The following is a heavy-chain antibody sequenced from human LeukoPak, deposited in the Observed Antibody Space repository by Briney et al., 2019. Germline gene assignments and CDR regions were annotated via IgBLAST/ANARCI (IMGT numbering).Heavy chain of an antibody. V-gene: IGHV3-30*18. CDR2: ISYDGSNK. CDR3: AKAGDYDGWDYFDY. CDR1: GFTFSSYG. Sequence: GGSLRLSCAASGFTFSSYGMHWVRQAPGKGLGWVAVISYDGSNKYYADSVKGRFTISRDNSKNTLYLQMNSLRAEDTAVYYCAKAGDYDGWDYFDYWGQGTLVTVSS. D-gene: IGHD4-23*01. J-gene: IGHJ4*02.